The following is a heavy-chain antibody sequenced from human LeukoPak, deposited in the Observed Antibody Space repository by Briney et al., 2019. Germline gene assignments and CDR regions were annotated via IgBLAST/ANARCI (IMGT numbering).Heavy chain of an antibody. Sequence: GGSLRLSCAASGFTFSSYWMSWVRQAPGKGLEWVANIKQDGSEKYYVDSVKGRFTISRDNAKNSLYLQMNSLRAEDTAVYYCARGVVGADEVDWSDPWGQGTLVTVSS. CDR2: IKQDGSEK. CDR3: ARGVVGADEVDWSDP. CDR1: GFTFSSYW. V-gene: IGHV3-7*01. J-gene: IGHJ5*02. D-gene: IGHD1-26*01.